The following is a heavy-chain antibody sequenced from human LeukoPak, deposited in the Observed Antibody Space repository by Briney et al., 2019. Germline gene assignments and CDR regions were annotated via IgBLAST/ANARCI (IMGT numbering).Heavy chain of an antibody. V-gene: IGHV3-64*01. CDR2: ISSNGGST. Sequence: GGSLRLSCAASGFTFSSYAMHWVRQAPGKGLEYVSAISSNGGSTYYANSVKGRFTISRDNSKNTLYLQMGSLRAEDMAVYYCARDRYYDSSGYGWYYYYGMDVWGQGTTVTVSS. CDR1: GFTFSSYA. J-gene: IGHJ6*02. CDR3: ARDRYYDSSGYGWYYYYGMDV. D-gene: IGHD3-22*01.